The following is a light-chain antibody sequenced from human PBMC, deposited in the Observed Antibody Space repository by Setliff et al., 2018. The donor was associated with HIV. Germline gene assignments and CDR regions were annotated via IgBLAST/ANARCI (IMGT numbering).Light chain of an antibody. CDR2: EVT. Sequence: LTQPASVSGSPGQSITFSCTGTSSDVGNYNLVSWYQHHPGKAPKLMLYEVTKRPSGISDRFSGSKSGDTASLTISGLQAEVEADYYCCSYAGSRTFYVFGTGTKVTVL. CDR3: CSYAGSRTFYV. V-gene: IGLV2-23*02. CDR1: SSDVGNYNL. J-gene: IGLJ1*01.